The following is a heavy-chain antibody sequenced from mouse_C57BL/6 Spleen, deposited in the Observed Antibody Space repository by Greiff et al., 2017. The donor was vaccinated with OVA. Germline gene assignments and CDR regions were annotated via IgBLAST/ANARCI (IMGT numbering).Heavy chain of an antibody. CDR1: GYAFSSSW. CDR2: IYPGDGDT. J-gene: IGHJ2*01. CDR3: ARSRGQPYYFDY. Sequence: QVQLQQSGPELVKPGASVKISCKASGYAFSSSWMNWVKQRPGKGLEWIGRIYPGDGDTNYNGKFKGKATLTADKSSSTAYMQLSSLTSEDSAVYFCARSRGQPYYFDYWGQGTTLTVSS. V-gene: IGHV1-82*01.